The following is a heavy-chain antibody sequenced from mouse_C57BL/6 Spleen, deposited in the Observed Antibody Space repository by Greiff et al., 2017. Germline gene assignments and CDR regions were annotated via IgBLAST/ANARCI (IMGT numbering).Heavy chain of an antibody. Sequence: VQLKESGPGLVKPSQSLSLTCSVTGYSITSGYYWNWIRQFPGNKLEWMGYIRYDGSTNYNPSLKNRISITRDTSKNQFFLKLNSGTTEDTATYDCARDRGDYDDFDYWGQGTTLTVSS. D-gene: IGHD2-4*01. CDR3: ARDRGDYDDFDY. V-gene: IGHV3-6*01. CDR2: IRYDGST. J-gene: IGHJ2*01. CDR1: GYSITSGYY.